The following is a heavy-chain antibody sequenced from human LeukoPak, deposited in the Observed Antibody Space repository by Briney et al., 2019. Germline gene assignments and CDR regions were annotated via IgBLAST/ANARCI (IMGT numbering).Heavy chain of an antibody. CDR1: RYSYSSARME. CDR2: IYENDEK. V-gene: IGHV2-5*01. Sequence: DSGPPLLNPTQPLTLNRSLPRYSYSSARMEVSWIHQPPLEPLEWLGVIYENDEKLYSSSLQNRLSINKHTSKNQVVLTMANMDPVDTATYYCAHRHRGVAFDIWGQGTMVTVSS. CDR3: AHRHRGVAFDI. J-gene: IGHJ3*02. D-gene: IGHD1-26*01.